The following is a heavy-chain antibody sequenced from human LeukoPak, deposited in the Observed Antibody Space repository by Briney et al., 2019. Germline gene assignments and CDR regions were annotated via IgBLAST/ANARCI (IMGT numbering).Heavy chain of an antibody. Sequence: PGGSLRLSCAASGFTFSSYAMSWVRQAPGKGLEWVSAISGSGGSTYYADSVKGRFTISRDNSKNTLFLQMNSLRAEDTAVYYCARGGGYNYGTFDYWGQGTLVTVSS. D-gene: IGHD5-18*01. J-gene: IGHJ4*02. CDR3: ARGGGYNYGTFDY. CDR2: ISGSGGST. CDR1: GFTFSSYA. V-gene: IGHV3-23*01.